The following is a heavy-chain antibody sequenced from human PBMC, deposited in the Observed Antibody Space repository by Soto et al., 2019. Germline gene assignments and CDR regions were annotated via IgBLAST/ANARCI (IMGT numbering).Heavy chain of an antibody. Sequence: GGSLRLSCAVSGFTFSSYGMHWVRQAPGKGLEWVAVISYDGSNKYYADSVKGRFTISRDNSKNTLYLQMNSLRTEDTAVYYCVGGNGFDYWGQGTLVTVSS. D-gene: IGHD5-12*01. CDR2: ISYDGSNK. J-gene: IGHJ4*02. CDR3: VGGNGFDY. V-gene: IGHV3-30*03. CDR1: GFTFSSYG.